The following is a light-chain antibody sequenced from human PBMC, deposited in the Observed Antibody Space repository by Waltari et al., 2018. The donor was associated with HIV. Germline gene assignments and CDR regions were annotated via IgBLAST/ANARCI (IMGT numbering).Light chain of an antibody. CDR3: QSTDTAGTVGV. J-gene: IGLJ3*02. CDR1: ALPKHY. CDR2: KDT. V-gene: IGLV3-25*03. Sequence: SSELTQPPSMSVSPGQTARITCSGDALPKHYAYWYQQKSGRAPVLILFKDTDRPSGIPRRLSGSTSGTTATLTISDVQAGDEADYYCQSTDTAGTVGVFGGGTKLT.